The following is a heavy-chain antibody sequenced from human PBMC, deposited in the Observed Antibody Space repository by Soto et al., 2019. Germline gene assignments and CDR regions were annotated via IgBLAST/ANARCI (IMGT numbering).Heavy chain of an antibody. D-gene: IGHD3-3*01. CDR2: VNSDGSST. J-gene: IGHJ6*03. Sequence: GGSLRLSCAASGFTFSTYWMHWVRQAPGKGLVWVSRVNSDGSSTTYADSVKGRFTISRDNAKNTLYLQMNSLRADDTAVYYCARDFWSGNPPRYYYYMDVWGKGTTVTVSS. CDR3: ARDFWSGNPPRYYYYMDV. V-gene: IGHV3-74*03. CDR1: GFTFSTYW.